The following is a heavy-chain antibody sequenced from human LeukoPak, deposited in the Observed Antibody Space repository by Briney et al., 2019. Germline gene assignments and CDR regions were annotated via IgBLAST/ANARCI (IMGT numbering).Heavy chain of an antibody. CDR1: GXSISSYY. CDR3: ARHGGGVDTAMVSPEDYYYYGMDV. D-gene: IGHD5-18*01. J-gene: IGHJ6*02. Sequence: PSETLSLTCTVSGXSISSYYWSWIRQPPGKGLEWIGYIYYSGSTNYNPSLKSRVTISVDTSKNQFSLKLSSVTAADTAVHYCARHGGGVDTAMVSPEDYYYYGMDVWGQGTTVTVSS. CDR2: IYYSGST. V-gene: IGHV4-59*08.